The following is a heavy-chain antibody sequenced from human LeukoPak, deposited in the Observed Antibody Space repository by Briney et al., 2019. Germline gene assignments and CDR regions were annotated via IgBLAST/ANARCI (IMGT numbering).Heavy chain of an antibody. D-gene: IGHD3-10*01. CDR3: AKRAPKEYYPMFDP. CDR1: GFTFSSYG. V-gene: IGHV3-30*18. Sequence: GSLKLSCSASGFTFSSYGMHWVRQAPGKGPEWGAVISYDGSNKYYADSVKGRFTISRDNSKNTLYLQMNSLRAEDTAVYYCAKRAPKEYYPMFDPWGQGTLVTVSS. J-gene: IGHJ5*02. CDR2: ISYDGSNK.